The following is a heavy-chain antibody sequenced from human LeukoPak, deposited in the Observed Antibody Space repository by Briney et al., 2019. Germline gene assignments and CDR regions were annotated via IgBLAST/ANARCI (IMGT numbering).Heavy chain of an antibody. Sequence: GGSLRLSCAASGFTFSDYYMSWIRQAPGQGLEWVSYISSSGSTIYYAGSVKRRFTISRDNAKNSLYLQMNSLRAEDTAVYYCARDDYDYVCGGYRHVDYWGQGTLVTVSS. CDR3: ARDDYDYVCGGYRHVDY. CDR1: GFTFSDYY. V-gene: IGHV3-11*01. J-gene: IGHJ4*02. D-gene: IGHD3-16*02. CDR2: ISSSGSTI.